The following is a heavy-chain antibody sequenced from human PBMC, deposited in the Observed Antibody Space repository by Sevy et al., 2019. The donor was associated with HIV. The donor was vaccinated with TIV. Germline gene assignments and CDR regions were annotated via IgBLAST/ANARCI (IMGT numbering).Heavy chain of an antibody. V-gene: IGHV6-1*01. J-gene: IGHJ4*02. D-gene: IGHD3-16*01. CDR1: GDSVSSNTVT. Sequence: SQTLSLTCVISGDSVSSNTVTWNWIRQSPSRGLEWLGRTYYRSKWFNENAVSVESRITINPDTSKNQVTLQLSSAAPEDTVVYYCAGGVLGSGWIGWGQRILVTVSS. CDR3: AGGVLGSGWIG. CDR2: TYYRSKWFN.